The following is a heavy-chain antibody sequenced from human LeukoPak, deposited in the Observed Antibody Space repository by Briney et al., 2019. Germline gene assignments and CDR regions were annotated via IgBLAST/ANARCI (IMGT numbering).Heavy chain of an antibody. D-gene: IGHD6-13*01. CDR1: GFTFSSYG. CDR2: IWYDGSNK. CDR3: ARGRGSSWRGTFDY. J-gene: IGHJ4*02. V-gene: IGHV3-33*01. Sequence: GGSLRLSCAASGFTFSSYGMHWVRQAPGKGLEWVAVIWYDGSNKYYADSVKGRFTISRDNSKNTLYLQMNSLRAEDTAVYYCARGRGSSWRGTFDYWGQGTLVTVSS.